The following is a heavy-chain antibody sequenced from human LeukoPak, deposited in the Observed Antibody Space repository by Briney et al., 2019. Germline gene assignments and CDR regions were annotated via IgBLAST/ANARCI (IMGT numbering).Heavy chain of an antibody. D-gene: IGHD1-26*01. CDR2: ISGSGGST. V-gene: IGHV3-23*01. Sequence: GSLRLSCAASGFTFSSYAMSWVRQAPGKGLEWVSAISGSGGSTYYADSVKGRFTISRDNSKNTLYLQMNSLRAEDTAVYYCARGKSGSYTNWFDPWGQGTLVTVSS. CDR1: GFTFSSYA. J-gene: IGHJ5*02. CDR3: ARGKSGSYTNWFDP.